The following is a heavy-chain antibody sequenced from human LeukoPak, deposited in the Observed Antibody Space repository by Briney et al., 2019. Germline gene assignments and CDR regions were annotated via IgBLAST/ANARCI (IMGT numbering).Heavy chain of an antibody. CDR2: IYYSGST. Sequence: SETLSLTCTVSGGSISSYYWSWIRQPPGKGLEWIGYIYYSGSTYYNPSLKSRVTISVDTSKNQFSLRLSSVTAADTTVYYCARTTEGYCRGRSCYSYYYYMDVWGRGTTVTVSS. J-gene: IGHJ6*03. D-gene: IGHD2-15*01. CDR3: ARTTEGYCRGRSCYSYYYYMDV. CDR1: GGSISSYY. V-gene: IGHV4-59*01.